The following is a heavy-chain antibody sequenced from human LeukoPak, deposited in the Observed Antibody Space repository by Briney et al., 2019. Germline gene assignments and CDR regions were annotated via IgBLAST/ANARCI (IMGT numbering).Heavy chain of an antibody. V-gene: IGHV1-3*01. D-gene: IGHD3-22*01. CDR1: GYTFTSYA. J-gene: IGHJ4*02. Sequence: GASVKVSCKASGYTFTSYAMHWVRQAPGQRLEWMGWINAGNGNTKYSQKFQGRVTITRDTSASTAYMELSSLRSEDTAVYYCARDSGIVVVTPLNYFDYWGQGTLVIVSS. CDR2: INAGNGNT. CDR3: ARDSGIVVVTPLNYFDY.